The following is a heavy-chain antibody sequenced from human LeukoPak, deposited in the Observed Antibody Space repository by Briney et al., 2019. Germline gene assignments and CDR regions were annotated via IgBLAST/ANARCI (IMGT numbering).Heavy chain of an antibody. CDR2: IYYSGSA. CDR1: GGSISSSSYC. V-gene: IGHV4-39*01. CDR3: ARHESHDFWSGYTYYMGV. D-gene: IGHD3-3*01. J-gene: IGHJ6*03. Sequence: SETLSLTCTVPGGSISSSSYCWGWIRQPPGEGLEWIGSIYYSGSAYYNPSLRSRVTISVDTSKNQFSLKLSSVTAADTAVYYCARHESHDFWSGYTYYMGVWGKGTTVTVSS.